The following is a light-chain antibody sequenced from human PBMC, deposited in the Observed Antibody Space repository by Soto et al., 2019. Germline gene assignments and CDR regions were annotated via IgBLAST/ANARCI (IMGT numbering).Light chain of an antibody. CDR1: QSVSSN. J-gene: IGKJ4*01. V-gene: IGKV3-15*01. CDR3: QQYDNWPPLT. CDR2: GAS. Sequence: IVMTQTPATLSVSPGERATLSCRASQSVSSNLAWYQQKPGQAPRLLIYGASTRATGVPARFSGSGSGTEFTLTISTLQSEDFAVYYCQQYDNWPPLTFGGGTKVDIK.